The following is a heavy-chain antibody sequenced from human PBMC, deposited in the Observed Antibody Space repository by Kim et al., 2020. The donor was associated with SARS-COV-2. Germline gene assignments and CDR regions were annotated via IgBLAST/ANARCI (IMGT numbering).Heavy chain of an antibody. J-gene: IGHJ6*02. Sequence: GGSLRLSCAASGFTFSSYGMHWVRQAPGKGLEWVAVISYDGSNKYYADSVKGRFTISRDNSKNTLYLQMNSLRAEDTAVYYCAKERITIFPTHYYYYGMDVWGQGTTVTVSS. V-gene: IGHV3-30*18. D-gene: IGHD3-9*01. CDR3: AKERITIFPTHYYYYGMDV. CDR1: GFTFSSYG. CDR2: ISYDGSNK.